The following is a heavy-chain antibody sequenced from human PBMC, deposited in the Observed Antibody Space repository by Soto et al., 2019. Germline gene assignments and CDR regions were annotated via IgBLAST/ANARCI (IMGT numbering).Heavy chain of an antibody. CDR2: ISYDGNNK. CDR1: GFTFSTYG. J-gene: IGHJ4*02. D-gene: IGHD1-1*01. Sequence: PGGSLRLSCAASGFTFSTYGMRWFRQAPGKGLEWVAVISYDGNNKYYADSVKGRFTISRDNSKNTLYLQMSSLRAEDTAVYYCAKSVYNWNDGFFDYWGQGTLVTVSS. V-gene: IGHV3-30*18. CDR3: AKSVYNWNDGFFDY.